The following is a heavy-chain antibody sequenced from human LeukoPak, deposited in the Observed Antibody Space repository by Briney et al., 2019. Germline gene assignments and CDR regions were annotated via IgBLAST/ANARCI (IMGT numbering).Heavy chain of an antibody. CDR2: INRDSGST. D-gene: IGHD4-11*01. V-gene: IGHV3-23*01. Sequence: GGSLRLSCAASGFPFNNFAMSWVRQAPGKGLEWVSAINRDSGSTYYADSVKGRFTISRDNSKNTLYLQMNSLRAEDTAVYYCAKDRVTYSRSFDYWGQGALVTVSS. CDR1: GFPFNNFA. CDR3: AKDRVTYSRSFDY. J-gene: IGHJ4*02.